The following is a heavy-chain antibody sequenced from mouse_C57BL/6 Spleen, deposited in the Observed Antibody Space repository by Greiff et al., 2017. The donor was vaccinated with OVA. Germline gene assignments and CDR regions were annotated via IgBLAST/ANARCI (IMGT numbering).Heavy chain of an antibody. Sequence: DVKLVESGGGLVKPGGSLKLSCAASGFTFSDYGMHWVRQAPEKGLEWVAYISSGSSTIYYAATVKGRFTISRDNAKNTLFLQMTSLRSEDTAMYYCARDYYGSSLGDAMDDWGQGTSVTVSS. CDR2: ISSGSSTI. J-gene: IGHJ4*01. V-gene: IGHV5-17*01. CDR3: ARDYYGSSLGDAMDD. D-gene: IGHD1-1*01. CDR1: GFTFSDYG.